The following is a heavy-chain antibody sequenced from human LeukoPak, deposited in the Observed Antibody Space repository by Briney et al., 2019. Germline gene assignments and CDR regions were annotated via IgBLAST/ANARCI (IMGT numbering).Heavy chain of an antibody. V-gene: IGHV3-23*01. Sequence: GGSLRLSCAASGFTFSSYAMSWVRQAPGKGLEWISTITASGVTTYYADSVKGRFTISRDNSKNTLFLQMNSLRAEDTAVYYCARDQRSGGSFDYWGQGTLVIDSS. J-gene: IGHJ4*02. CDR3: ARDQRSGGSFDY. CDR1: GFTFSSYA. CDR2: ITASGVTT. D-gene: IGHD1-26*01.